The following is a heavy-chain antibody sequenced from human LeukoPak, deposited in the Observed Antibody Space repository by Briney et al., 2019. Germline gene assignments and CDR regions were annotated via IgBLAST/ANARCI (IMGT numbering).Heavy chain of an antibody. Sequence: PGGSLRRSCAASGFTFSSYSMNWVRQAPGNGLEWVSSISSSSSNYIYYADSVKGRFTISRDNAKNSLYLQMNSLRAEDTAVYYCARDRGGWTTVVTRKLDYYFDYWGQGTLVTVSS. D-gene: IGHD4-23*01. CDR2: ISSSSSNYI. J-gene: IGHJ4*02. CDR1: GFTFSSYS. CDR3: ARDRGGWTTVVTRKLDYYFDY. V-gene: IGHV3-21*01.